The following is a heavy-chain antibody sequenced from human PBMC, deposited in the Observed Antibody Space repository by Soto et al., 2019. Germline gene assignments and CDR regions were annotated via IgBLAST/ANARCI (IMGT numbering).Heavy chain of an antibody. J-gene: IGHJ4*02. V-gene: IGHV1-18*01. CDR3: AREPNYFDY. CDR1: GYTFTSYG. Sequence: QVQLVQSGAEVKKPGASVKVSCKASGYTFTSYGITWVRQAPGQGLEWMGWISAYNGNTKYAQKLQGIVTMTTATSTSTAYMELRSLRSADKAVYYCAREPNYFDYWGQGTLVTVSS. CDR2: ISAYNGNT.